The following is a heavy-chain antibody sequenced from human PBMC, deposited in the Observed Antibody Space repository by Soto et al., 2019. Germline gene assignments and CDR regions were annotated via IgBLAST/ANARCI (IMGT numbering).Heavy chain of an antibody. V-gene: IGHV3-30*18. CDR2: ISYDGSNK. CDR3: AKVYPLGYPEADLYYFDY. D-gene: IGHD1-1*01. CDR1: GFTFSSYG. Sequence: PVGSLRLSCAASGFTFSSYGMHWVRQAPGKGLEWVAVISYDGSNKYYADSVKGRFTISRDNSKNTVYLQMNSLRAEDTAVYYCAKVYPLGYPEADLYYFDYRRQLTLFPVYS. J-gene: IGHJ4*02.